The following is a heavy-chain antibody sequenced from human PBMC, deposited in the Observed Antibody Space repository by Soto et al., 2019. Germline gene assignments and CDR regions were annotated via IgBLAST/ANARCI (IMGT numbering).Heavy chain of an antibody. V-gene: IGHV4-34*12. J-gene: IGHJ4*02. Sequence: SETLSLTCAVYGGSFSGYFWSWIRQPPGKGLEWIGEIFHGGSTNYSPSLKSRVTISVDTSKNQFSLELSSVTAADTAVYYCARPHYDSNTFYYCFDFWGQRTLVTVSS. CDR2: IFHGGST. CDR1: GGSFSGYF. CDR3: ARPHYDSNTFYYCFDF. D-gene: IGHD3-22*01.